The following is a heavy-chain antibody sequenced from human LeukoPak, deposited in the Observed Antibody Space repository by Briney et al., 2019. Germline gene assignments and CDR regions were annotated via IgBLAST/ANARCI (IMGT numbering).Heavy chain of an antibody. CDR3: AKAPMTTVTFDY. J-gene: IGHJ4*02. V-gene: IGHV3-30*02. Sequence: PGGSLRLSCAASGFAFSSYGMHWVRQAPGKGLEWVAFIRYDGSNKYYADSVKGRFTISRDNSKNTLYLQMNSLRAEDTAVYYCAKAPMTTVTFDYWGQGTLVTVSS. CDR2: IRYDGSNK. D-gene: IGHD4-17*01. CDR1: GFAFSSYG.